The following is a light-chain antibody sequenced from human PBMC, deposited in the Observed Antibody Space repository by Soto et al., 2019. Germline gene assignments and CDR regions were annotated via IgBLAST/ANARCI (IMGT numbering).Light chain of an antibody. V-gene: IGLV2-14*01. CDR1: SSDVGGSRY. CDR2: KVT. CDR3: FSYTSGNARV. J-gene: IGLJ3*02. Sequence: QSALTQPASVSGSPGQSITISCTGTSSDVGGSRYVSWYQQHPGKAPKLIIFKVTNRPSGVSNRFSGSQSGNTASLTISGLPAEDEANYYCFSYTSGNARVFGGGTKLTVL.